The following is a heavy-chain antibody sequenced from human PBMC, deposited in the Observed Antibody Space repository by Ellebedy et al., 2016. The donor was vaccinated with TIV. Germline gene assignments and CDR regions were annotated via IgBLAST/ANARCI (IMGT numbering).Heavy chain of an antibody. J-gene: IGHJ5*02. CDR2: IYYSGST. D-gene: IGHD1-1*01. V-gene: IGHV4-59*01. CDR1: GGSISSYY. CDR3: VRESTPGERNRFDP. Sequence: MPSETLSLTCTVSGGSISSYYWSWIRQPPGKGLEWIGYIYYSGSTNYNPSLKSRVTISVDTSKNQFSLKLSSVTAADTAVYYCVRESTPGERNRFDPWGQGTLVTVSS.